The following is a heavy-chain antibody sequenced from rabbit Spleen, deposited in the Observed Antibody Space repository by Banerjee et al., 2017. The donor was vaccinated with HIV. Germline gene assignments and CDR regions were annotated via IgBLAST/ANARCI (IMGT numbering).Heavy chain of an antibody. J-gene: IGHJ6*01. CDR2: IYGGTSGST. CDR3: ARDTSSSFSSYGMDL. D-gene: IGHD1-1*01. Sequence: QSLEESGGDLVKPGASLTLTCTASGFSFSSSYYMCWVRQAPGKGLEWIACIYGGTSGSTWYASWAKGRFTISKTSSTTVTLQMTRLTAADTATYFCARDTSSSFSSYGMDLWGPGTLVTVS. V-gene: IGHV1S40*01. CDR1: GFSFSSSYY.